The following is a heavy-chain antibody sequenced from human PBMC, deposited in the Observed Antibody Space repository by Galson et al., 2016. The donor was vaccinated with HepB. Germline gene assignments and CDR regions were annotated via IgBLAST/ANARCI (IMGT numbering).Heavy chain of an antibody. V-gene: IGHV1-8*01. CDR1: GYTFSNYG. Sequence: SVRVSCTASGYTFSNYGINWVRQATGQGLEWMAGMNPNSGNTGFAQKFQGRIPMTRDTSMSTAYLHLSSLKADDTAVYYCARGMKSRRKVFLGVLSPFFLDSWGQGTLVTVSS. J-gene: IGHJ4*02. CDR3: ARGMKSRRKVFLGVLSPFFLDS. CDR2: MNPNSGNT. D-gene: IGHD3-3*01.